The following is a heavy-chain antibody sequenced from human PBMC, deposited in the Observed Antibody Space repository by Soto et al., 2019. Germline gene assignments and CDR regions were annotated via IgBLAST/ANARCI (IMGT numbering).Heavy chain of an antibody. V-gene: IGHV1-2*04. D-gene: IGHD6-13*01. CDR3: ARGFIAHYYYYGMDV. CDR1: GYTFTGYY. CDR2: INPNSGGT. Sequence: ASVKVSCKASGYTFTGYYMHWVRQAPGQGLEWMGWINPNSGGTNYAQKFQGWVTMTRDTSISTAYMELSRLRSDDTAVYYCARGFIAHYYYYGMDVGGKGTTVT. J-gene: IGHJ6*04.